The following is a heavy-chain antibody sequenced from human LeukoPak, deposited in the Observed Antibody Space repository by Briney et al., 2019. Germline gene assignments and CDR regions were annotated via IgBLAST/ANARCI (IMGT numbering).Heavy chain of an antibody. Sequence: TGGSLRLSCAASGFTFSNYAMSWVRQAPGKGLEWVSTISGSGDSTFYADSVKGRFTISRDNSRNTLYLQMYSLRAEDTAEFFCARDLANDSLVRGVIPYWGQGTQVTVSS. CDR2: ISGSGDST. CDR3: ARDLANDSLVRGVIPY. D-gene: IGHD3-10*01. V-gene: IGHV3-23*01. CDR1: GFTFSNYA. J-gene: IGHJ4*02.